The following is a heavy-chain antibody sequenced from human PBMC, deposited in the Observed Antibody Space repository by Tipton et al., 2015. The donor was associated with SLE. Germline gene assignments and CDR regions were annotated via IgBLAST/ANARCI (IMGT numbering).Heavy chain of an antibody. CDR3: ARLLYYYDSSGYLDY. CDR2: IYHSGST. CDR1: GFSFSSYY. V-gene: IGHV4-59*08. J-gene: IGHJ4*02. Sequence: TLSLTCTVSGFSFSSYYWSWIRQPPGKGLEWIGYIYHSGSTYYNPSLKSRVTISVDTSKNQFSLKLSSVTAADTAVYYCARLLYYYDSSGYLDYWGQGTLVTVSS. D-gene: IGHD3-22*01.